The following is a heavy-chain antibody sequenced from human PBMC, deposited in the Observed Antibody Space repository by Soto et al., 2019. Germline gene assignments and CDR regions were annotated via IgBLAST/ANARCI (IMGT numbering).Heavy chain of an antibody. J-gene: IGHJ5*02. CDR3: AKGDNLGPKTGYAFDP. D-gene: IGHD5-12*01. Sequence: SQTLSLTCAISGDSVSSNSAAWNWIRQSPSRGLEWLGRTYYRSKWYNDFAVSVKSRITVNSDTSKNQLSLQLNSVTPEDTAVYFCAKGDNLGPKTGYAFDPWGQGIMVTVSS. CDR1: GDSVSSNSAA. V-gene: IGHV6-1*01. CDR2: TYYRSKWYN.